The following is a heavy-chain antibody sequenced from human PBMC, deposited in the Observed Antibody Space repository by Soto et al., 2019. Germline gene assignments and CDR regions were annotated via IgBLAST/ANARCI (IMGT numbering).Heavy chain of an antibody. D-gene: IGHD3-22*01. CDR3: AKDYYDSSGLIV. CDR1: GFTFSSYG. Sequence: PGGSLRLSCAASGFTFSSYGMHWVRQAPGKGLEWVTVISFVGRNKYYVDSVKGRFTISRDNSKNTLYLQMNSLRAEDTAVYYCAKDYYDSSGLIVWGQGTLVTVSS. J-gene: IGHJ4*02. V-gene: IGHV3-30*18. CDR2: ISFVGRNK.